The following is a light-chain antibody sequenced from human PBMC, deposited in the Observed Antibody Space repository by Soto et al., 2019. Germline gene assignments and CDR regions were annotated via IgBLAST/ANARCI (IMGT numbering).Light chain of an antibody. V-gene: IGLV2-14*01. Sequence: QSVLTQPASVSGSPGQSITISCTGTSSDVGGYNYVSWYQQNPGKAPKLMIYEVSNRPSGVSNRFSGSKSGNTASLTISGLQAEDEADYYCSSYTSSSTLLFGGGTKLTVL. CDR3: SSYTSSSTLL. CDR2: EVS. CDR1: SSDVGGYNY. J-gene: IGLJ2*01.